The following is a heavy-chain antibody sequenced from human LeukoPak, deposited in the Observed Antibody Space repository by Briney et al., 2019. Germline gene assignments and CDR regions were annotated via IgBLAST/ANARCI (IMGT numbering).Heavy chain of an antibody. CDR3: ASVVRDPPINYYFDY. V-gene: IGHV4-38-2*02. CDR2: IYHSGST. J-gene: IGHJ4*02. D-gene: IGHD3-10*01. CDR1: GYSISSGYY. Sequence: SETLSLTCTVSGYSISSGYYWGWIRQPPGKGLEWIGSIYHSGSTYYNPSLKSRVTISVDTSKNQFSLKLSSVTAADTAVYYCASVVRDPPINYYFDYWGQGTLVTVSS.